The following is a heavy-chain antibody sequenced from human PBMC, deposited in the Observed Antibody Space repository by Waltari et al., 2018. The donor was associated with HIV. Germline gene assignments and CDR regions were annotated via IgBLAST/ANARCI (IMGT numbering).Heavy chain of an antibody. J-gene: IGHJ4*02. CDR3: ARDSSPILAAIDY. V-gene: IGHV4-39*07. Sequence: QLQLQESGPGLVKPSETLSLTCTVSGGSINSSSYYWGWIRQPPGKGLEWIGSIYYSRSTYYKPSLKRRVTISVDTSKNQFSLKLSSVTAADTAVYYCARDSSPILAAIDYWGQGTLVTVSS. CDR2: IYYSRST. D-gene: IGHD6-19*01. CDR1: GGSINSSSYY.